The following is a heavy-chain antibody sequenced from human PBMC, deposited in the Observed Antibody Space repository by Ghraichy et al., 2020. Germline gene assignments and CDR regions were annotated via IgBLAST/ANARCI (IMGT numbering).Heavy chain of an antibody. CDR3: ARDRLRRVVASFDY. Sequence: SETLSLTCTVSGGSVSSDGYCWSWIRQPPGKGLEWLGYIYHSGSTKYNPSGRSRVTISLDTSKNQFSLRMTSVTAADTAVYYCARDRLRRVVASFDYWGQGNLVTVSS. CDR2: IYHSGST. D-gene: IGHD2-15*01. J-gene: IGHJ4*02. V-gene: IGHV4-61*08. CDR1: GGSVSSDGYC.